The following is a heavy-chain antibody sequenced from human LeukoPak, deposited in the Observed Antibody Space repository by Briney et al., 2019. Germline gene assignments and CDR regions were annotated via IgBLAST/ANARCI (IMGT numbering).Heavy chain of an antibody. CDR3: ARTMIVVVITTPFDY. J-gene: IGHJ4*02. CDR2: ISYDGSNK. CDR1: GFTFSSYG. Sequence: PGRSLRLSCAASGFTFSSYGMHWVRQAPGKGLEWVAVISYDGSNKYYADSVTGRFTISRDNSKNTLYLQMNSLRAEDTAVYYCARTMIVVVITTPFDYWGQGTLVTVSS. V-gene: IGHV3-30*03. D-gene: IGHD3-22*01.